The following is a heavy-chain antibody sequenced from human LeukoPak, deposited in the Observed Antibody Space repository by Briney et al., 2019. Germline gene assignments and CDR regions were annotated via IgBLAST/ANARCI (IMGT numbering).Heavy chain of an antibody. CDR3: ARGRRTYYDFWSAKYYFDY. Sequence: GASVKVSCKASGYTFTGYYMHWVRQAPGQGLEWMGRINPNSGGTNYAQKFQGRVTMTRDTSISTAYMELSRLRSDDTAVYYCARGRRTYYDFWSAKYYFDYWGQGTLVTVSS. V-gene: IGHV1-2*06. D-gene: IGHD3-3*01. CDR2: INPNSGGT. CDR1: GYTFTGYY. J-gene: IGHJ4*02.